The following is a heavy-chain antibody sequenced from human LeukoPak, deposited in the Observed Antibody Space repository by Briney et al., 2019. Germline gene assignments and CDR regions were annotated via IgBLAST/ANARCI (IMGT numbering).Heavy chain of an antibody. Sequence: GESLRISCKGSGYSFTSYWISWVRQMPGKGLEWMGRIDLSDSYTNYSPSFQGHVTISADKSISTAYLQWSSLKASDTAMYYCASQPGYCSSTSCYEYYWGQGTLVTVSS. D-gene: IGHD2-2*03. J-gene: IGHJ4*02. V-gene: IGHV5-10-1*01. CDR3: ASQPGYCSSTSCYEYY. CDR1: GYSFTSYW. CDR2: IDLSDSYT.